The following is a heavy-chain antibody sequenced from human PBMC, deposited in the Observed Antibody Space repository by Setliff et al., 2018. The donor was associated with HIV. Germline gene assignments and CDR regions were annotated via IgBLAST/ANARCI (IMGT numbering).Heavy chain of an antibody. V-gene: IGHV4-38-2*01. J-gene: IGHJ4*02. CDR1: GYSISRGYY. CDR3: ARHVSVGPTYYYDS. CDR2: IYYTGST. D-gene: IGHD3-3*01. Sequence: KPSETLSLTCVVSGYSISRGYYWGWIRQPPGKGLEWIGFIYYTGSTHYNPSLKSRVSMSLDTSKNQFSLSLSSVTAADTAIYYCARHVSVGPTYYYDSWGQGTLVIVSS.